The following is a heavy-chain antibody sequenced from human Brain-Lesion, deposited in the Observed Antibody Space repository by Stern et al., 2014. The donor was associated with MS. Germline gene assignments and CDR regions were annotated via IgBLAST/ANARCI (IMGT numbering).Heavy chain of an antibody. J-gene: IGHJ5*02. CDR1: GFTFSDYW. CDR2: INQEGSDR. Sequence: EVQLVESGGDLVQPGGSLRLSCVASGFTFSDYWLTWVRQAPGKGLQWGANINQEGSDRNYVDSVKGRFTISRDNAKNSLYLQMNSLRVDDTAVYYCARIDRGNYDFWSGYYDYWFDPWGQGTLVTVSS. CDR3: ARIDRGNYDFWSGYYDYWFDP. V-gene: IGHV3-7*01. D-gene: IGHD3-3*01.